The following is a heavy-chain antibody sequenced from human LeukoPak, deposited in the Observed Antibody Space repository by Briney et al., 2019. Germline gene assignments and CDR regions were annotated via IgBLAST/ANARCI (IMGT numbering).Heavy chain of an antibody. CDR1: GGSISSYH. Sequence: SETLSLTCTVSGGSISSYHWSWIRQPAGKGLEWIGRIYTSGSTNYNPSLKSRVTMSVDTSKNQFSLKLSSVTAADTAVYYCASGGDYVDYARTDWGQGTLVTVSS. J-gene: IGHJ4*02. V-gene: IGHV4-4*07. CDR3: ASGGDYVDYARTD. CDR2: IYTSGST. D-gene: IGHD4-17*01.